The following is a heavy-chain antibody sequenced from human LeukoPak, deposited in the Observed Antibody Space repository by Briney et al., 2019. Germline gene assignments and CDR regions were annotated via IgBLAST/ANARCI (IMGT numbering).Heavy chain of an antibody. D-gene: IGHD5-24*01. CDR3: ARSQLLMLATTAPDY. J-gene: IGHJ4*02. CDR2: INPSGGST. Sequence: GASVKVSCKASGYTFINYYMHWVRQAPGQGLEWMGIINPSGGSTSYAQKFQGRVTMTRDMSTSTVYMELSSLRSEDTAVYYCARSQLLMLATTAPDYWGQGTLVTVSS. V-gene: IGHV1-46*01. CDR1: GYTFINYY.